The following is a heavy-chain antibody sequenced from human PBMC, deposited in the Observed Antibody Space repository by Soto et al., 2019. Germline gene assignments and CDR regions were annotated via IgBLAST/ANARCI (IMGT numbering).Heavy chain of an antibody. V-gene: IGHV1-46*01. CDR1: VYTFTVYY. J-gene: IGHJ4*02. D-gene: IGHD3-10*01. CDR2: INPSGGST. Sequence: GGSAKGSDKAYVYTFTVYYMHWVRQAPGQGLEWMGIINPSGGSTSYAQKFQGRVTMTRDTSTSTVYMELSSLRSEDTAVYYCAITRAPNYYGSGRSPGSALDYWGKGTLVTVSS. CDR3: AITRAPNYYGSGRSPGSALDY.